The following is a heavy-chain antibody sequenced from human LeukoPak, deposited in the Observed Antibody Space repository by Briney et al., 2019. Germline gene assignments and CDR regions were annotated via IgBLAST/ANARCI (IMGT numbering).Heavy chain of an antibody. D-gene: IGHD3-10*01. Sequence: PSETLSLTCTVSGGSISSGGYYWSWIRQHPGKGLEWIGYIYYSGSTYYNPSLKSRVTISVDTSKNQFSLKLSSVTAADTAVYYCARDKFYYYGSGSYGMDVWGQGTTVTVSS. CDR2: IYYSGST. V-gene: IGHV4-31*03. CDR3: ARDKFYYYGSGSYGMDV. J-gene: IGHJ6*02. CDR1: GGSISSGGYY.